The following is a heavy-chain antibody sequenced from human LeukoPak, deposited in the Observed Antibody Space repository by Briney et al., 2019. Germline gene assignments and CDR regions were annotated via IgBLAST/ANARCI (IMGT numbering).Heavy chain of an antibody. CDR1: GYTFTSYD. V-gene: IGHV1-8*01. CDR3: ARGFLGRNPVF. D-gene: IGHD2/OR15-2a*01. J-gene: IGHJ4*02. Sequence: GASVKVSCKAAGYTFTSYDLNWVRQASGQGLEWMGWMNPNTGNTDYAQKFQGRATMTRNTSTSTAYLELRSLRSEDTAVYYCARGFLGRNPVFWGQGTLVTVSS. CDR2: MNPNTGNT.